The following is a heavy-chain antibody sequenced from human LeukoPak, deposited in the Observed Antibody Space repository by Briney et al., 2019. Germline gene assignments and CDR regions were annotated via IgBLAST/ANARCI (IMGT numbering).Heavy chain of an antibody. CDR1: GGSISSYY. CDR3: VRSGGTDAFDI. Sequence: SETLSLTCTVSGGSISSYYWNWIRQPPGKGLEWIGYIYYSGSTNYNPSLKSRVTISVDTSKNQFSLKLSSVTAADTAVYYCVRSGGTDAFDIWGQGTMVTVSS. V-gene: IGHV4-59*01. CDR2: IYYSGST. J-gene: IGHJ3*02. D-gene: IGHD1-26*01.